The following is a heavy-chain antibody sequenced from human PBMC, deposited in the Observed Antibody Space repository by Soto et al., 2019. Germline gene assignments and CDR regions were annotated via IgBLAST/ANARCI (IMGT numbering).Heavy chain of an antibody. D-gene: IGHD1-1*01. Sequence: QVQLQQWGAGLLKPSETRSLTCAVFGGSVNSGNYYWSWIRQPPGKGLEWIGEMSHSGGTHFNPYITSRVTISVDTAKNQFSLKMGSVTAADTALYYGARLERGNATTVVEACDIWGPGTMVTVSS. J-gene: IGHJ3*02. V-gene: IGHV4-34*01. CDR3: ARLERGNATTVVEACDI. CDR1: GGSVNSGNYY. CDR2: MSHSGGT.